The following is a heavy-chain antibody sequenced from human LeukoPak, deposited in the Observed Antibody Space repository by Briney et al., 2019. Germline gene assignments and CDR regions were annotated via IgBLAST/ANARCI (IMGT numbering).Heavy chain of an antibody. CDR3: ARVWAAAQGGPWFDP. V-gene: IGHV3-53*01. CDR2: IYSGGST. CDR1: GFTVSSNY. J-gene: IGHJ5*02. D-gene: IGHD6-13*01. Sequence: GGSLRLSCAASGFTVSSNYMSWVRQAPGKGLEWVSVIYSGGSTYYADSVKGRFTISRDNSKNTLYLQMNSLRAEDTAVYYCARVWAAAQGGPWFDPWGQGTLVTVFS.